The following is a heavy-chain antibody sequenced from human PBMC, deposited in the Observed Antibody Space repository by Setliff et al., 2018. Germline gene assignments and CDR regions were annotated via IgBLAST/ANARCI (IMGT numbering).Heavy chain of an antibody. CDR1: GYSFSDFY. D-gene: IGHD3-10*01. J-gene: IGHJ6*03. V-gene: IGHV1-2*02. CDR2: INPKSGVT. Sequence: ASVKVSCKASGYSFSDFYIHWVRQVPGRGPEWMGSINPKSGVTRYVQKFQGRVTITRDTSISTAYMELRSLRSDDTAAYYCARVFFGVNDGLYHYFNMDIWGKGTTVTVSS. CDR3: ARVFFGVNDGLYHYFNMDI.